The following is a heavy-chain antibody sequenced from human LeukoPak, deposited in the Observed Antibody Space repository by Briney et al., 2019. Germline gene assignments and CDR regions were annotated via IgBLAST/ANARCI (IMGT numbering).Heavy chain of an antibody. Sequence: SETLSLTCTVSGGSIRSYWSWIRQPAGKGLEWIGRIYTSGSTNYNPSLKSRVTISVDTSKNQFSLKLSSVTAADTAVYYCATYMVRGTSPFDYWGQGTLVTVSS. V-gene: IGHV4-4*07. CDR1: GGSIRSY. CDR3: ATYMVRGTSPFDY. D-gene: IGHD3-10*01. J-gene: IGHJ4*02. CDR2: IYTSGST.